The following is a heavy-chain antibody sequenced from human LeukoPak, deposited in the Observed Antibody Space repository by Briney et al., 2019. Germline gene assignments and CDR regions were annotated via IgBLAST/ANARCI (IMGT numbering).Heavy chain of an antibody. V-gene: IGHV1-69*04. CDR1: GGTFSSYT. J-gene: IGHJ4*02. D-gene: IGHD3-22*01. CDR3: ARDDSSGYIDY. Sequence: SVKVSCKASGGTFSSYTISWVRQAPGQGLEWMGRIIPILGIANYAQKFQGRVTITADKSTSTAYMELSSLRSEDTAVYYCARDDSSGYIDYWGQGTLVTVSS. CDR2: IIPILGIA.